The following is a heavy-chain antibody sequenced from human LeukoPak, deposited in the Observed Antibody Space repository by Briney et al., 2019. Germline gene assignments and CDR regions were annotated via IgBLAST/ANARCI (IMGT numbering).Heavy chain of an antibody. Sequence: TSETLSLTCTVSGGSISSGSYYWSWIRQPAGKGLEWIGRIYTSGSTNYNPSLKSRVTISVDTSKNQFSLKLSSVTAADTAVYYCARRLSSSWPFDYWGQGTLVTVSS. D-gene: IGHD6-13*01. CDR1: GGSISSGSYY. V-gene: IGHV4-61*02. CDR2: IYTSGST. CDR3: ARRLSSSWPFDY. J-gene: IGHJ4*02.